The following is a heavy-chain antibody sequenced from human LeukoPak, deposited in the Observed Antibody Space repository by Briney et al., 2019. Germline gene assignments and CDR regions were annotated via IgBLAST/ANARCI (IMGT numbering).Heavy chain of an antibody. D-gene: IGHD2-15*01. CDR2: ISDSGGST. CDR3: AKDRLVVVAATPYY. J-gene: IGHJ4*02. CDR1: GFTFSSYA. Sequence: GGSLRLSCAASGFTFSSYAMSWVRQAPGKGLEWASGISDSGGSTYYADSVKGRFTISRDNSKNTLDLQMNSLRAEDTAVYYCAKDRLVVVAATPYYWGQGTLVTVSS. V-gene: IGHV3-23*01.